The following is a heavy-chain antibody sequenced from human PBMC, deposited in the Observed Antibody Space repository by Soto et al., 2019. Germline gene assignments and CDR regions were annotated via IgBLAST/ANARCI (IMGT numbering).Heavy chain of an antibody. V-gene: IGHV4-30-4*01. CDR2: IYYSGST. CDR3: ARGAQRNWFDP. J-gene: IGHJ5*02. CDR1: GGSISSGDYY. Sequence: PSETLSLTCTVSGGSISSGDYYWSWIRQPPWKGLEWIGYIYYSGSTYYNPSLKSRVTISVDTSKNQFSLKLSSVTAADTAVYYCARGAQRNWFDPWGQGXLVTVYS. D-gene: IGHD1-1*01.